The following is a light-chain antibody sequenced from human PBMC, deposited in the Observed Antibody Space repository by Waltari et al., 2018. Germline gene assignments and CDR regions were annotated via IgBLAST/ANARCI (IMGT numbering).Light chain of an antibody. CDR1: QSVLYSSDNKNY. V-gene: IGKV4-1*01. J-gene: IGKJ1*01. CDR2: WAS. Sequence: DFVMTQSPASLSVSLGERATINCRSSQSVLYSSDNKNYLAWFQHKPGHPPKLLIYWASLRQSGVPDRFSGSGSERDFSLTISSVQAEDVAVYYCQQYYSSPRTFGQGTKVEIK. CDR3: QQYYSSPRT.